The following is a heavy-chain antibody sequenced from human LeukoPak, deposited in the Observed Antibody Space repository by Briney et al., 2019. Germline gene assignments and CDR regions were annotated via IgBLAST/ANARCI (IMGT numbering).Heavy chain of an antibody. CDR2: IFYSGST. Sequence: SETLSLTCAVSGGSISRYYWNWIRQPPGKGLEWIGYIFYSGSTSYNPSLKSRVTISVDTSKNQFSLKLSSVTAADTAVYYCARDGFVRGSDGYYYYMDVGGKGTTVTVSS. CDR1: GGSISRYY. CDR3: ARDGFVRGSDGYYYYMDV. D-gene: IGHD1-26*01. J-gene: IGHJ6*03. V-gene: IGHV4-59*01.